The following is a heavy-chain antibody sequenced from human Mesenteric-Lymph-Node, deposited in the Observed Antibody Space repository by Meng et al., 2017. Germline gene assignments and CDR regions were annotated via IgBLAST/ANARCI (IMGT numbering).Heavy chain of an antibody. J-gene: IGHJ4*02. Sequence: GESLKISCKGSGYNFATYWIGWVRQMPGKGLEWMGIIYPGDFDTRYSPSFQGQVTMSVDKSIGTAYLQWSSLKASDTAMYYCARDVWYSGGWIYFDYWSQGTLVTVSS. CDR1: GYNFATYW. V-gene: IGHV5-51*01. D-gene: IGHD6-19*01. CDR3: ARDVWYSGGWIYFDY. CDR2: IYPGDFDT.